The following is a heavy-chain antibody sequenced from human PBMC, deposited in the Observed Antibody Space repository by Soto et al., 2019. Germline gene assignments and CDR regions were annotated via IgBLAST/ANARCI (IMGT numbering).Heavy chain of an antibody. CDR1: GGSISSGGYS. Sequence: QLQLQESGSGLVKPSQTLSLTCAVSGGSISSGGYSWSWIRQPPGKGLEWIGYMYHSGSTYYNPSFKSRVTISVDRSKNQCSLKLSSVTAADTAVYYCARAVYPNWFDPWGQGTLVTVSS. J-gene: IGHJ5*02. CDR3: ARAVYPNWFDP. V-gene: IGHV4-30-2*01. CDR2: MYHSGST.